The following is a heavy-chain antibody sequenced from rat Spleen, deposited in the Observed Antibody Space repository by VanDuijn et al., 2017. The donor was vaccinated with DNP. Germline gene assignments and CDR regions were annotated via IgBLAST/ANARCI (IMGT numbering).Heavy chain of an antibody. CDR3: ARQVNYGGYWYFDF. J-gene: IGHJ1*01. D-gene: IGHD1-11*01. CDR2: ISYDGGST. Sequence: EVQLVETGGGLVQPGRSLKLSCAASGFTFSDYYMAWVRQAPTKGLEWVAYISYDGGSTYYGDSVKGRFTISRDNAKSTLYLQMNSLRSEDMATYYCARQVNYGGYWYFDFWGPGTMVTVSS. V-gene: IGHV5-22*01. CDR1: GFTFSDYY.